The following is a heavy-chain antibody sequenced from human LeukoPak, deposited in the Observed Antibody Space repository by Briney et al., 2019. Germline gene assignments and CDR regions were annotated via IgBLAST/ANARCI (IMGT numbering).Heavy chain of an antibody. CDR1: GFTFSSYA. CDR3: AKRAEDDFYFDY. D-gene: IGHD2-21*02. V-gene: IGHV3-23*01. J-gene: IGHJ4*02. Sequence: PGGSLRLSCVASGFTFSSYAMTWVRQAPVKGLEWVSPITSSGGSTYYADSVKGRFTISRDNSKNTLYLQMNSLRAEDTAVYYCAKRAEDDFYFDYWGQGTLVTVSS. CDR2: ITSSGGST.